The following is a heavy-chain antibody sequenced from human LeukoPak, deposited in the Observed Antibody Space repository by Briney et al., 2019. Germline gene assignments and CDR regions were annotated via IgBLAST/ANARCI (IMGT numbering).Heavy chain of an antibody. Sequence: GGSLRLSCAASGFTFNHHAMNWVRQAPGKGPEWVSTISGSGYDTYYADSVKGRFSVSRDNSKNTLYLLMNTLRTEDTAIYYCARXLGYCRSTTCHNWFDPWGQGTLVTVSS. V-gene: IGHV3-23*01. CDR1: GFTFNHHA. CDR3: ARXLGYCRSTTCHNWFDP. CDR2: ISGSGYDT. J-gene: IGHJ5*02. D-gene: IGHD2-2*01.